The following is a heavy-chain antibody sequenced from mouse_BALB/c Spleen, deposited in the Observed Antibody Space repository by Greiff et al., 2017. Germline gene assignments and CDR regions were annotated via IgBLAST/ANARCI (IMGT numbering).Heavy chain of an antibody. J-gene: IGHJ2*01. V-gene: IGHV5-6-5*01. CDR1: GFTFSSYA. Sequence: DVHLVESGGGLVKPGGSLKLSCAASGFTFSSYAMSWVRQTPEKRLEWVASISSGGSTYYPDSVKGRFTISRDNARNILYLQMSSLRSEDTAMYYCARGIGTTFFDYWGQGTTLTVSS. CDR3: ARGIGTTFFDY. D-gene: IGHD2-14*01. CDR2: ISSGGST.